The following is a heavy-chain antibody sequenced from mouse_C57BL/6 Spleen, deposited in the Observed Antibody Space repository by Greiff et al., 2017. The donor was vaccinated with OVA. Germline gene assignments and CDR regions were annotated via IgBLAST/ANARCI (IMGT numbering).Heavy chain of an antibody. J-gene: IGHJ4*01. V-gene: IGHV10-1*01. CDR2: IRSKSNNYAT. Sequence: EVQGVESGGGLVQPKGSLKLSCAASGFSFNTYAMNWVRQAPGKGLEWVARIRSKSNNYATYYADSVKDRFTISRDDSESMLYLQMNNLKTEDTAMYYCVRGGQRDYYAMDYWGQGTSVTVSS. D-gene: IGHD3-3*01. CDR3: VRGGQRDYYAMDY. CDR1: GFSFNTYA.